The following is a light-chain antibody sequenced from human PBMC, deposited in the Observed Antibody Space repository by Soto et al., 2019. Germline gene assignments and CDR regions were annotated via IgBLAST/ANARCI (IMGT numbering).Light chain of an antibody. V-gene: IGKV1-5*03. CDR3: QQYNSYPLT. CDR2: TAS. CDR1: QSISSW. Sequence: DIQMTQSPSTLSASIGDRVTITCRASQSISSWLAWYQQKPGKAPNLLIYTASNLESGVPSRFSGSGSGTEFTLTISSLQPDDFATYYCQQYNSYPLTFGPGTKVD. J-gene: IGKJ3*01.